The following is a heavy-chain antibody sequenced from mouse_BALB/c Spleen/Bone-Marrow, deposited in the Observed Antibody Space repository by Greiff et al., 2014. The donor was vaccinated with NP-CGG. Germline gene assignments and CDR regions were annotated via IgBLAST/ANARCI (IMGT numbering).Heavy chain of an antibody. CDR3: NARGDYDFDYFDY. CDR1: GFNIKDYY. CDR2: IDPENGDT. J-gene: IGHJ2*01. V-gene: IGHV14-4*02. Sequence: VQLKESGAELVRSGASVKLSCTASGFNIKDYYMHWVKQRPEQGLEWIGWIDPENGDTEYAPKLQGKATMTAATSSHTAYLQLSGLTSEDTAVYYCNARGDYDFDYFDYWGQGTTLTVSS. D-gene: IGHD2-4*01.